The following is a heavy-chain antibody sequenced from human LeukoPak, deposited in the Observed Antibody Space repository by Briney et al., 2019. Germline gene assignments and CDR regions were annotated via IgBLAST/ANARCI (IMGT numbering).Heavy chain of an antibody. J-gene: IGHJ6*02. D-gene: IGHD6-6*01. CDR1: GFTFSSYA. CDR2: ISGSGGST. V-gene: IGHV3-23*01. Sequence: GGSLRLSCAASGFTFSSYAMSWVRQAPGKGLEWVSAISGSGGSTYYADSVKGRFTISRDNSKNTLYLQMNSLRAEDTAAYYCAKGIYSSSSYYYYYGMDVWGQGTTVTVSS. CDR3: AKGIYSSSSYYYYYGMDV.